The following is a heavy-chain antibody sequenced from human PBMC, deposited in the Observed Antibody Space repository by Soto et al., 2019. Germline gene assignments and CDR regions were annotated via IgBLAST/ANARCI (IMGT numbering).Heavy chain of an antibody. Sequence: QVPLVQSGAEVRKPGASVKVSCKASGYTFINYDINWVRQATGQGLEWMGWMTPKSGYTGYAQKFQGRLTMTRDTSTGTAYMELSSLRSEDTAVYYCARNPYGTGLFDPWGQGTLITVSS. CDR1: GYTFINYD. J-gene: IGHJ5*02. CDR3: ARNPYGTGLFDP. D-gene: IGHD2-8*02. V-gene: IGHV1-8*01. CDR2: MTPKSGYT.